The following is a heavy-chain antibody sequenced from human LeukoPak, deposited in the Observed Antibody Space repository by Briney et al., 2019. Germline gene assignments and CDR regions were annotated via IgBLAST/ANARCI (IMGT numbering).Heavy chain of an antibody. CDR2: ISSSSSSRSAI. Sequence: GGSLRLSCAASGFTFSSYSMSWVRQAPGKGLEWVSYISSSSSSRSAIYYAASVKGRFTISRDNAKNSLSLQMNNLRAEDTAIYYCAREYSSSSGRAFDIWGQRTMVTVSS. CDR1: GFTFSSYS. CDR3: AREYSSSSGRAFDI. V-gene: IGHV3-48*01. J-gene: IGHJ3*02. D-gene: IGHD6-6*01.